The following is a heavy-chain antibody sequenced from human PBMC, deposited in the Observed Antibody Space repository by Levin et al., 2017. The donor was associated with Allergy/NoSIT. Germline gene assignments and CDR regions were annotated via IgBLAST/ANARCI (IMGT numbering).Heavy chain of an antibody. D-gene: IGHD6-25*01. V-gene: IGHV3-48*01. CDR1: GFTLSIYN. J-gene: IGHJ4*02. Sequence: GGSLRLSCAASGFTLSIYNMIWVRQAPGKGLESVSYINSASSAIHYADSVQGRFTVSRDNAKNSLYLQMNSLGADDTAVYYCARVAAGVSGFDYCGQGTLVTVSS. CDR2: INSASSAI. CDR3: ARVAAGVSGFDY.